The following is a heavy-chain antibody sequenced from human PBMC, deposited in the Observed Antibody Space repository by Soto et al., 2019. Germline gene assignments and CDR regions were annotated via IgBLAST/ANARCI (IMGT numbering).Heavy chain of an antibody. Sequence: SETLSLTCTVSGGSMSSYYWTWIRQPAGKGLEWIGRVYSSGGTHYNPSLKSRVTISLDTSKNQFSLRLLSVTDADTAVYYCARGQRFSDWFDPWGQGTLVTVS. CDR3: ARGQRFSDWFDP. CDR1: GGSMSSYY. D-gene: IGHD3-3*01. V-gene: IGHV4-4*07. CDR2: VYSSGGT. J-gene: IGHJ5*02.